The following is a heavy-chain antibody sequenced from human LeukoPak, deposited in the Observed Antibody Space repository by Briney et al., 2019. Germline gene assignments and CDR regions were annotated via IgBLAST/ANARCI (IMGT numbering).Heavy chain of an antibody. D-gene: IGHD6-6*01. Sequence: GASVKVSCKASGYTFTVYYMHWVRQAPGQGLEWMGRINPNSGDTHYAQKFQGRVTMTRDTSISAAYMELSRPTSDDTAVYYCARSETSIPDFWGQGTLVTVSS. CDR1: GYTFTVYY. CDR2: INPNSGDT. V-gene: IGHV1-2*06. CDR3: ARSETSIPDF. J-gene: IGHJ4*02.